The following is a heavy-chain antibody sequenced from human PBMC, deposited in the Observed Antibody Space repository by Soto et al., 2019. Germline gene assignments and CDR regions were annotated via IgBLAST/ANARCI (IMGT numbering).Heavy chain of an antibody. V-gene: IGHV3-30-3*01. Sequence: QVQLVESGGGVVQPGRSLKLSCAASGFTFSSYAMHWVRQAPGKGLEWVAVISYDGSNKYYADSVKGRFTISRDNSKNTLYLQMNSLRAQDTAVYYCARDNSPYSSRWHNRHFDYWGQGTLVTVSS. CDR1: GFTFSSYA. CDR3: ARDNSPYSSRWHNRHFDY. J-gene: IGHJ4*02. CDR2: ISYDGSNK. D-gene: IGHD6-19*01.